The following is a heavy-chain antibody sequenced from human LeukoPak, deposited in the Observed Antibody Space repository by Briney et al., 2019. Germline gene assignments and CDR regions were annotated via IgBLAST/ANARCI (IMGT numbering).Heavy chain of an antibody. CDR3: ARGDTTLSYKLDY. Sequence: GGSLTLSCAASSFTVSTNCMIWVPQPPGKGLEWVSVICNTGRTYNTVSVKGRFTISRHNSKNTVYLKMNNLRDEDTAMYYCARGDTTLSYKLDYWGQGTLVTVSS. CDR1: SFTVSTNC. D-gene: IGHD1-1*01. V-gene: IGHV3-53*04. J-gene: IGHJ4*02. CDR2: ICNTGRT.